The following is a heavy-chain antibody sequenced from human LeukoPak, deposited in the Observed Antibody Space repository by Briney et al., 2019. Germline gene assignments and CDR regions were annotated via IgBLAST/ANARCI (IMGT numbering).Heavy chain of an antibody. V-gene: IGHV4-34*01. CDR2: INHSGST. CDR3: ARSPSGAGYSSGWYEKFDY. D-gene: IGHD6-19*01. CDR1: GGSFSGYY. Sequence: SETLSLTCAVYGGSFSGYYWSWIRQPPGKGLEWIGEINHSGSTNYNPSLKSRVTISVDTSKNQFSLKLSSVTAADTAVYYCARSPSGAGYSSGWYEKFDYWGQGTLVTVSS. J-gene: IGHJ4*02.